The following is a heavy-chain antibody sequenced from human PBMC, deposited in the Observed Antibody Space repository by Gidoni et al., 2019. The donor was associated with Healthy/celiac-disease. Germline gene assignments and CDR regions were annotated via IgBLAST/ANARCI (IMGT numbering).Heavy chain of an antibody. Sequence: QVQLQVSGPGLVKLSQPLSLPCTVSAGSIISGTYHWSCIRQPAGKGLEWIGRIYTSGSTNYNPSLKSRVTISVDTSKNQFAQKLSSVTAADTAVYYCARAKGVEMATIVVAFDIWGQGTMVTVSS. V-gene: IGHV4-61*02. J-gene: IGHJ3*02. CDR3: ARAKGVEMATIVVAFDI. CDR1: AGSIISGTYH. CDR2: IYTSGST. D-gene: IGHD5-12*01.